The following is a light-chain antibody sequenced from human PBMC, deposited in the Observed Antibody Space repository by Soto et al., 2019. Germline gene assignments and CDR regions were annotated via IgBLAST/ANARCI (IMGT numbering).Light chain of an antibody. J-gene: IGKJ4*01. CDR3: QKYNSAPLT. Sequence: DIQMTQSPSSLSASVGDRVTITCRASQGISNNLAWYQQKPGKVPKLLIYAASTLQSGLPSRFSGSGSGTDFTLTISHLQPEDVATYNCQKYNSAPLTFVGGTMVEIK. CDR1: QGISNN. V-gene: IGKV1-27*01. CDR2: AAS.